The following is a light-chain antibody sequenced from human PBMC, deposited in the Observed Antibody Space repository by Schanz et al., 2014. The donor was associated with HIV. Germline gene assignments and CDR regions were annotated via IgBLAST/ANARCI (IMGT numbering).Light chain of an antibody. CDR3: QQHGYSPYT. CDR2: GAS. V-gene: IGKV3-20*01. Sequence: EILMTQSPGTLSLSPGERATLSCRASQSIANTYLAWYQQKPGQAPRLLIYGASTRATGVPDRFSGSGSGADFTLTISRLEPEDFAVYYCQQHGYSPYTFGQGTKLEIK. CDR1: QSIANTY. J-gene: IGKJ2*01.